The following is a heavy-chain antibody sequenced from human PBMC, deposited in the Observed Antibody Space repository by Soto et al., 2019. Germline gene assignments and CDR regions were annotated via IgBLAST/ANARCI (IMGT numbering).Heavy chain of an antibody. Sequence: QVQLVESGGGVVQPGRSLSLSCAASGFTFSSYGMHWVRQAPGKGLEWVAVIWYDGSNKYYAASVKGRFTISRDNSKNTLYPQMNSLSAEDTAVYYCARGNYGDYDTDYWGQGTLVTVSS. D-gene: IGHD4-17*01. V-gene: IGHV3-33*01. CDR3: ARGNYGDYDTDY. CDR2: IWYDGSNK. CDR1: GFTFSSYG. J-gene: IGHJ4*02.